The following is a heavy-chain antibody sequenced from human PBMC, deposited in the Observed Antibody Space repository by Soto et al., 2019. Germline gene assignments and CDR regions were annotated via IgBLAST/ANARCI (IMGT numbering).Heavy chain of an antibody. CDR3: ARLSDILRPLYYYYYGMDV. CDR1: GGTFSSYA. Sequence: GASVKVSCKASGGTFSSYAISWVRQAPGQGLEWMGGIIPIFGTANYAQKYQGRVTITADESTSTAYMELSSLRSEDTAVYYCARLSDILRPLYYYYYGMDVWGQGTTVTVSS. V-gene: IGHV1-69*13. CDR2: IIPIFGTA. J-gene: IGHJ6*02. D-gene: IGHD3-9*01.